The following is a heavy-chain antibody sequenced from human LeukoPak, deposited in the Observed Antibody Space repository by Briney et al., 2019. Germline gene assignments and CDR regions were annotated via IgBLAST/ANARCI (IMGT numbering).Heavy chain of an antibody. CDR3: ARSSAYYYYGMDV. Sequence: SQTLSLTCTVSGGSISSGGYYWSWIRQHPGKGLEWIGYIYYSGSTNYNPSLKSRVTITVDTSKNQFSLKLSSVTAADTAVYYCARSSAYYYYGMDVGGQGTAVTVSS. J-gene: IGHJ6*02. CDR2: IYYSGST. CDR1: GGSISSGGYY. V-gene: IGHV4-31*03.